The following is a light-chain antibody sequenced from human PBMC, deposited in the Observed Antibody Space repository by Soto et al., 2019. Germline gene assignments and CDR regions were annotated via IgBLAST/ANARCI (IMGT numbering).Light chain of an antibody. J-gene: IGKJ2*01. CDR2: GAY. CDR3: HPYGASPYT. V-gene: IGKV3-20*01. CDR1: QDVSSRY. Sequence: EIVLTQSPGTLSLSPGETATLSCRASQDVSSRYLAWYQQKPGQAPRLHIYGAYSRATGIPDRISGSGSGTDFTITIRRLEPEDYEVYYCHPYGASPYTFGQGTKLEI.